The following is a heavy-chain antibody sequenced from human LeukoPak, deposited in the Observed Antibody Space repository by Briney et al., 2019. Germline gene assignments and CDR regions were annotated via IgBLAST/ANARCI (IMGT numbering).Heavy chain of an antibody. CDR3: AKDARAYGSGSYYVDY. V-gene: IGHV3-23*01. J-gene: IGHJ4*02. Sequence: GSLRLSCAASGFTFSSYAMSWVRQAPGKGLEWVSAISGSGGSTYYADSVKGRFTISRDNSKNTLYLQMISLRAEDTAVYYCAKDARAYGSGSYYVDYWGQGTLVTVSS. CDR2: ISGSGGST. CDR1: GFTFSSYA. D-gene: IGHD3-10*01.